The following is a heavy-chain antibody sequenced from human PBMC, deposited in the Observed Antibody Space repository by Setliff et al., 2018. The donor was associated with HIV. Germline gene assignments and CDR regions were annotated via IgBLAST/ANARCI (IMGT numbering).Heavy chain of an antibody. CDR3: GHQSDVTAVVDY. V-gene: IGHV4-31*03. D-gene: IGHD2-21*02. Sequence: SETLSLTCTVSGGSISSGSYYWSWIRQHPGKGLEWIGYIYYSGSTYYNPSLKSRVTISGDTSKNQFSLKLTSVTAADTAVYYCGHQSDVTAVVDYWGQGTQVTVSS. J-gene: IGHJ4*02. CDR2: IYYSGST. CDR1: GGSISSGSYY.